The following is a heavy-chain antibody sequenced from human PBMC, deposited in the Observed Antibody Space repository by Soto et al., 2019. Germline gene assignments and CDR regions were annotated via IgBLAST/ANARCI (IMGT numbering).Heavy chain of an antibody. CDR2: IYPGDSRT. J-gene: IGHJ3*02. V-gene: IGHV5-51*01. D-gene: IGHD4-17*01. CDR1: GYSFTNYW. Sequence: PGESLKISCKDSGYSFTNYWIAWVRQMPGKGLEWMGIIYPGDSRTRYSPSFQGQVTISVDKSISTVYLQWSSLKASDTAMYYCARDHDYVGNSEDSDIWGQGTMVTVSS. CDR3: ARDHDYVGNSEDSDI.